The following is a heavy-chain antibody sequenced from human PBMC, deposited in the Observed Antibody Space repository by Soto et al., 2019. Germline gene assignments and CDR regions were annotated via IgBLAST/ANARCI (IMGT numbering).Heavy chain of an antibody. CDR2: IYPGDSDT. Sequence: GESLKISCKGSGYSFTSYWIGWVRQMPGKGLEWMGIIYPGDSDTRYSPSFQGQVTISADKSISTAYLQWSSLKASDTAMYYCARHLAPGNYYGSGSYSVGPFFDYWGQGTLVTVSS. V-gene: IGHV5-51*01. D-gene: IGHD3-10*01. CDR1: GYSFTSYW. CDR3: ARHLAPGNYYGSGSYSVGPFFDY. J-gene: IGHJ4*02.